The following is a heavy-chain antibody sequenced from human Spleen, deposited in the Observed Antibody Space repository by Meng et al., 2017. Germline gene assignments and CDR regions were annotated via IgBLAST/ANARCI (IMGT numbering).Heavy chain of an antibody. CDR2: INHSGST. Sequence: QVQLKQWGAGLLKASEALALTCVVSGGSCSDYYWSWIRQPPGKGLEWIGEINHSGSTNYNPSLESRATISVDTSQNNLSLKLSSVTAADAAVYYCARGPTTMAHDFDYWGQGTLVTVAS. V-gene: IGHV4-34*01. J-gene: IGHJ4*02. CDR1: GGSCSDYY. CDR3: ARGPTTMAHDFDY. D-gene: IGHD4-11*01.